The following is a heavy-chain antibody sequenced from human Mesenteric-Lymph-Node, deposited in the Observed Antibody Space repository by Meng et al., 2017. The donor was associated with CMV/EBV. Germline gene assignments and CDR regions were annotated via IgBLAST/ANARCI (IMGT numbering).Heavy chain of an antibody. Sequence: LSLTCAASGFTFSSYWMHWVRQAPGKGLVWVSRINSDGSSTSYADSVKGRFTISRDNAKNTLYLQMNSLRAEDTAVYYCAREPQLEIDAFDIWGRGTMVTVSS. CDR2: INSDGSST. V-gene: IGHV3-74*01. CDR1: GFTFSSYW. D-gene: IGHD1-1*01. CDR3: AREPQLEIDAFDI. J-gene: IGHJ3*02.